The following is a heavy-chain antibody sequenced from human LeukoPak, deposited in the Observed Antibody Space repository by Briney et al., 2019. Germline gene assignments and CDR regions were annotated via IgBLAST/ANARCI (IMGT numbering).Heavy chain of an antibody. CDR1: GGSISSYY. V-gene: IGHV4-59*08. D-gene: IGHD3-10*01. CDR2: IYYSGST. CDR3: ARGYYYGSGSYPWFDP. J-gene: IGHJ5*02. Sequence: PSETLSLTCTVSGGSISSYYWSWIRQPPGKGLKWIGYIYYSGSTNYNPSLKSRVTISVDTSKNQFSLKLSSVTAADTAVYYCARGYYYGSGSYPWFDPWGQGTLVTVSS.